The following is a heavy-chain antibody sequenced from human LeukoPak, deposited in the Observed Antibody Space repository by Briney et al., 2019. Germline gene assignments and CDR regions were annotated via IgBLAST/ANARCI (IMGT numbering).Heavy chain of an antibody. CDR1: GGSLRSCSYY. CDR2: IYCSGDS. CDR3: ARRDNDISVYYGRVELYFDY. D-gene: IGHD3-22*01. J-gene: IGHJ4*02. Sequence: AVTLALTCGVSGGSLRSCSYYGGWVRQPTGKGRGWIGSIYCSGDSYYNPSLKKRVTISVDPSKSQFSQKLSPVTAAHTAVYYGARRDNDISVYYGRVELYFDYWGQGTLVTVSS. V-gene: IGHV4-39*01.